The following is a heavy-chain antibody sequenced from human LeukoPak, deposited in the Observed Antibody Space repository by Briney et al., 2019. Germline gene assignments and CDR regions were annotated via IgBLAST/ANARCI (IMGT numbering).Heavy chain of an antibody. CDR3: ALAATLHVHAFDI. CDR1: GGSISSGSYY. D-gene: IGHD2-15*01. J-gene: IGHJ3*02. CDR2: IYTSGST. Sequence: SSETLSLTCTVSGGSISSGSYYWSWIRQPAGKGLEWIGRIYTSGSTNYNPSLKSRVTISVDTSKNQFSLKLTSVTAADTAVYYCALAATLHVHAFDIWGQGTMVTVSS. V-gene: IGHV4-61*02.